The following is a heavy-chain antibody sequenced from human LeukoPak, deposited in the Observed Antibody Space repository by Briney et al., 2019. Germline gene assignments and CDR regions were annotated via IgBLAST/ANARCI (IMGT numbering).Heavy chain of an antibody. CDR3: ARDQAYGDVSYYYYGMDV. V-gene: IGHV3-48*02. Sequence: TGGSLRLSCAASGFTFRTFAMNWVRQAPEKGLEWVSYISSSSNTIYYADSVKGRFTISRDNAKNSLYLQMNSLRDEDTAVYYCARDQAYGDVSYYYYGMDVWGQGTTVTVSS. J-gene: IGHJ6*02. CDR1: GFTFRTFA. CDR2: ISSSSNTI. D-gene: IGHD4-17*01.